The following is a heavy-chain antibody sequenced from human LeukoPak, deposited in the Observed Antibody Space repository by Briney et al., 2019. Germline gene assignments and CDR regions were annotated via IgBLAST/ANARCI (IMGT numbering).Heavy chain of an antibody. CDR2: IYNSGTT. Sequence: PGWSLRLSCAASGFTVSSTYMSWVRQAPGQGLEWVSLIYNSGTTFYADSVQGRFTISRDNSKNTLYPQMNSLRAEDTAIYYCSRDSSSFPNYFDFWGQGTLVTVSS. J-gene: IGHJ4*02. CDR3: SRDSSSFPNYFDF. V-gene: IGHV3-53*01. D-gene: IGHD3-10*01. CDR1: GFTVSSTY.